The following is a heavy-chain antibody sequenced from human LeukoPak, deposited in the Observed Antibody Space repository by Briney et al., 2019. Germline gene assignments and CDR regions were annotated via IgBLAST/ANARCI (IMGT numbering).Heavy chain of an antibody. CDR1: VYILPSYG. CDR2: INAYNEYT. Sequence: GASVTVSCQASVYILPSYGISWVRQPAGHGLAWMGWINAYNEYTNYPQKLQGRVTMTTDTSTSTACMELRSLRSDDTDVYDCARDGSVAVGGYYVDYWGQGTLVTVSS. V-gene: IGHV1-18*04. CDR3: ARDGSVAVGGYYVDY. J-gene: IGHJ4*02. D-gene: IGHD6-6*01.